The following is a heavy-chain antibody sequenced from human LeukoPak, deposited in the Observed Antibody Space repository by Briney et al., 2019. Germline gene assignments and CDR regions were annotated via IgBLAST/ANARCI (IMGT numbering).Heavy chain of an antibody. Sequence: GGSLRLSCAASGFTFSSYGMHWVRQAPGKGLEWVAVISYDGSNKYYADSVKGRFTISRDNSKNTLYLQMDSLRAEDTAVCYCASATPYSSSWYGLWGQGTLVTVSS. CDR2: ISYDGSNK. J-gene: IGHJ4*02. V-gene: IGHV3-30*03. CDR3: ASATPYSSSWYGL. CDR1: GFTFSSYG. D-gene: IGHD6-13*01.